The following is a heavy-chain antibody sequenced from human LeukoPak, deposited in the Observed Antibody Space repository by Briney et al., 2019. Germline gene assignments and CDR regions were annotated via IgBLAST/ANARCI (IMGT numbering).Heavy chain of an antibody. CDR2: IYYSGST. Sequence: PSETLSLTCTVSGGSISSYYWSWVRQPPGKGLEWIGYIYYSGSTNYNPSLKSRVTISVDTSKNQFSLKLSSVTAADTAVYYCARGINWFDPWGQGTLVTVSS. J-gene: IGHJ5*02. CDR3: ARGINWFDP. V-gene: IGHV4-59*01. CDR1: GGSISSYY. D-gene: IGHD1-14*01.